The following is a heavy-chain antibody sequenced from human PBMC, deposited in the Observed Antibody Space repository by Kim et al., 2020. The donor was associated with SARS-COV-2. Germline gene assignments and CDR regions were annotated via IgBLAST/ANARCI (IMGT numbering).Heavy chain of an antibody. Sequence: SETLSLTCAVSGGSISSSNWWSWVRQPPGKGLEWIGEIYHSGSTNYNPSLKSRVTISVDKSKNQFSLKLSSVTAADTAVYYCARLYGWLRFGGFDYWGQGTLVTVSS. CDR3: ARLYGWLRFGGFDY. J-gene: IGHJ4*02. D-gene: IGHD5-12*01. CDR2: IYHSGST. CDR1: GGSISSSNW. V-gene: IGHV4-4*02.